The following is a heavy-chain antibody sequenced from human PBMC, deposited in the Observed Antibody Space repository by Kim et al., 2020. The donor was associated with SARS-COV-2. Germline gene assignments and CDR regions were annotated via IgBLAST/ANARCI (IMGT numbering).Heavy chain of an antibody. J-gene: IGHJ4*02. CDR3: ARLPTPGDPRDFDY. CDR2: IYYSGST. Sequence: SETLSLTCTVSGGSISSYYWSWIRQPPGKGLEWIGYIYYSGSTNYNPSLKSRVTISVDTSKNQFSLKLSSVTAADTAVYYCARLPTPGDPRDFDYWGQGTLVTVSS. CDR1: GGSISSYY. V-gene: IGHV4-59*08. D-gene: IGHD7-27*01.